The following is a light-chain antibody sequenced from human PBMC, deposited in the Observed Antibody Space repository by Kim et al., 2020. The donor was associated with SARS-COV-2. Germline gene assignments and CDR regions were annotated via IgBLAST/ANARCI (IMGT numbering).Light chain of an antibody. Sequence: PGERATPSCRASQSVRSSFLAWYQQKPGQAPRLLIYDASSRASGIADRFSGRGSGTDFTLTISRLQPEDSAVYYCQQYGDLPLTFGGGTKVDIK. CDR3: QQYGDLPLT. CDR1: QSVRSSF. V-gene: IGKV3-20*01. CDR2: DAS. J-gene: IGKJ4*01.